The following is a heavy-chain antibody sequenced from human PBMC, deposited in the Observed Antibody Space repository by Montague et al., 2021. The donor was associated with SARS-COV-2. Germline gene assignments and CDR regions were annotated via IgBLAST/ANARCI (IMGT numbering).Heavy chain of an antibody. Sequence: SLRLSCAASGFIFDDYDMHWVRQAPGKGLEWVSGISWNSGFLSYADSVKGRFTISRDNAKNSLYLQMNSLRAEDTALYYCAKATTSTAGGPTYFDYWGQGTLVTVSS. J-gene: IGHJ4*02. CDR2: ISWNSGFL. CDR3: AKATTSTAGGPTYFDY. D-gene: IGHD6-25*01. V-gene: IGHV3-9*01. CDR1: GFIFDDYD.